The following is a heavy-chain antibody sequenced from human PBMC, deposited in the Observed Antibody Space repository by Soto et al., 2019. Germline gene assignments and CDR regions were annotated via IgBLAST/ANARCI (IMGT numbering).Heavy chain of an antibody. J-gene: IGHJ4*02. CDR3: ANSFFPEAPLDY. D-gene: IGHD3-3*02. CDR1: GFTFRSYG. CDR2: ISQSAGGNT. V-gene: IGHV3-23*01. Sequence: GGSLRLSCAASGFTFRSYGMMWVRQAPGKGLEWVSAISQSAGGNTYYADSVKGRFTISRDNSKSTVSLLMNSLKYEDTAIYYCANSFFPEAPLDYWGRGTLVTVSS.